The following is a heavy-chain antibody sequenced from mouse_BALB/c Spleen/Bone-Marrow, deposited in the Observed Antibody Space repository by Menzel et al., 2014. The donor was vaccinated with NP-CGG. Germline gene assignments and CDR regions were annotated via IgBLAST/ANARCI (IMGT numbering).Heavy chain of an antibody. CDR3: ARQGIYYGYDPFAY. J-gene: IGHJ3*01. D-gene: IGHD2-2*01. CDR1: GFTFSDYY. V-gene: IGHV5-12*01. Sequence: EVKLVESGGGLVQPGGSLKLSCAPSGFTFSDYYMYWVRQTPEKRLEWVAYISNGGGSTYYPDTVKGRFTISRDNAKNTLYLQMSRLKSEDTAMYYCARQGIYYGYDPFAYLGQGTLVTVS. CDR2: ISNGGGST.